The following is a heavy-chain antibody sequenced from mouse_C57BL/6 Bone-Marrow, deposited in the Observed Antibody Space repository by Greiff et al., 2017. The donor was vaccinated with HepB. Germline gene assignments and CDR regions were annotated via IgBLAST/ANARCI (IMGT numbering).Heavy chain of an antibody. V-gene: IGHV5-9*01. D-gene: IGHD2-3*01. CDR3: ARDVYYPYYFDY. Sequence: VETGGGLVKPGGSLKLSGAASGFTIRSYTMSWGRQTPEKRLEWGATISGGGGNTYYPDSVKGLFTISRDNAKNTLYLQMSSLRSEDTALYYCARDVYYPYYFDYWGQGTTLTVSS. J-gene: IGHJ2*01. CDR2: ISGGGGNT. CDR1: GFTIRSYT.